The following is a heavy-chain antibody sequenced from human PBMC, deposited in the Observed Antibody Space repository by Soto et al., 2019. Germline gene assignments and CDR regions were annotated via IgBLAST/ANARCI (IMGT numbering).Heavy chain of an antibody. V-gene: IGHV1-46*01. J-gene: IGHJ3*02. CDR1: GDTYTSYY. D-gene: IGHD6-19*01. CDR2: FNPSGGGT. CDR3: ARGEKIAVAGKISVFDI. Sequence: ASAKVSCKASGDTYTSYYIHWVRQAPGQGLGWMGTFNPSGGGTFYAQKFQGRVTMTGDTSTSTVYMELSSLRSEDTAVYYCARGEKIAVAGKISVFDIWG.